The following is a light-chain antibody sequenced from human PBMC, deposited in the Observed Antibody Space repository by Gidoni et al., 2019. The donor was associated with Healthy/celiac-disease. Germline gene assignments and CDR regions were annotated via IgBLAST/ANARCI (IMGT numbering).Light chain of an antibody. Sequence: DIQLTQPPSSLSASVGDRVNITCRASQSISSYLNWYQQKPGKAPKLLIYAASSLQSGVPSRFSGSGSGTDFNLTISSLQPEDFATYYCQQSYSTPLTFGRGTKVEIK. V-gene: IGKV1-39*01. CDR3: QQSYSTPLT. J-gene: IGKJ4*02. CDR1: QSISSY. CDR2: AAS.